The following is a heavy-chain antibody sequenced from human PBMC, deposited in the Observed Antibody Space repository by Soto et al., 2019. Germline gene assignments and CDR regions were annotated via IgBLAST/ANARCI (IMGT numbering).Heavy chain of an antibody. Sequence: PGGSLRLSCAASGFTFTRYSMNWVRQAPGKGLEWVSSISSTTNHIYYGDSMKGRFTISRDNVKNSLYLEMNSLRAEDTAVYYCARESEDLTSNFDYWGQGTLVTVSS. V-gene: IGHV3-21*06. CDR1: GFTFTRYS. CDR3: ARESEDLTSNFDY. J-gene: IGHJ4*02. CDR2: ISSTTNHI.